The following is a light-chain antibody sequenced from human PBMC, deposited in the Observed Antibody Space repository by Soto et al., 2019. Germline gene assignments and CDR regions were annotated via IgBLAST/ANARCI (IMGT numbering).Light chain of an antibody. J-gene: IGLJ3*02. CDR1: SSNIGAGYD. V-gene: IGLV1-40*01. CDR2: GNS. Sequence: QSVLTQPPSVSGAPGQRVTISCTGSSSNIGAGYDVHWYQQLPGTAPKLLIYGNSNRPSGVPDRFSGSKSGTSASLAITGLQAEGEADYYCQSYDSSLSAWVFGGGTKVTVL. CDR3: QSYDSSLSAWV.